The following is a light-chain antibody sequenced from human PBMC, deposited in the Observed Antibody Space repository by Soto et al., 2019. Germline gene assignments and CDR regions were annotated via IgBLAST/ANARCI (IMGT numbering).Light chain of an antibody. CDR3: AAWDDSLSGAV. V-gene: IGLV1-44*01. CDR2: SND. Sequence: QSVLTQPPSESGTPGQRVTISCSGSGSNIGSHTVSWYQQLPGTAPNLLIYSNDQRPSGFPDRFSGSKSGTSASLAISGLPSEDEADYYCAAWDDSLSGAVFGGGTQLTVL. J-gene: IGLJ7*01. CDR1: GSNIGSHT.